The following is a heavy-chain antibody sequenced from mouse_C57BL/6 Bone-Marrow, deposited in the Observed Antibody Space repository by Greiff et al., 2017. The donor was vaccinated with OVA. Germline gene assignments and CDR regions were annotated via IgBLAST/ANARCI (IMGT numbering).Heavy chain of an antibody. J-gene: IGHJ2*01. CDR1: GYTFTSYW. V-gene: IGHV1-69*01. D-gene: IGHD3-3*01. CDR2: IDPSDSYT. Sequence: VKLMESGAELVKPGASVKLSCKASGYTFTSYWMHWVKQRPGQGLEWIGEIDPSDSYTNYNQKFKGKSTLTVDKSSSTAYMQLSSLTSEDSAVYYCAREGWPFDYWGRGTTLTVAS. CDR3: AREGWPFDY.